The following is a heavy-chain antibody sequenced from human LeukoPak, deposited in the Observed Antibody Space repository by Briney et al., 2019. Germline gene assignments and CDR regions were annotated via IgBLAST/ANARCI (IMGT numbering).Heavy chain of an antibody. Sequence: GGSLRLSCAASGLSYSDSYMTWIRQAPGKGLEWVSYISSSGSYTNYADSVQGRFTVSRDNAMNSLFLNMNSLSAEDTAVYYCARTVGRGRGGHFDYWGQGTLVIVSS. J-gene: IGHJ4*02. D-gene: IGHD3-10*01. CDR1: GLSYSDSY. CDR2: ISSSGSYT. V-gene: IGHV3-11*03. CDR3: ARTVGRGRGGHFDY.